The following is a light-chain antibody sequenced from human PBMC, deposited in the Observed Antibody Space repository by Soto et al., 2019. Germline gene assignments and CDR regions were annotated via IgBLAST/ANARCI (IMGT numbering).Light chain of an antibody. CDR1: KNDIGVYDF. V-gene: IGLV2-8*01. J-gene: IGLJ1*01. CDR2: EVV. Sequence: QSALTQPPSASGSPGQSVTISCTGTKNDIGVYDFVSWYQHHPGKAPRLIIYEVVQRPSGVPDRFSGSKSGNTASLTVPGLQAADEADYFCKSYAGSNNYVFGSGTKVTVL. CDR3: KSYAGSNNYV.